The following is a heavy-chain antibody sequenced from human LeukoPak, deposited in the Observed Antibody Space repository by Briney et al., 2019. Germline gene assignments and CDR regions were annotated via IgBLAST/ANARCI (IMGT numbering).Heavy chain of an antibody. Sequence: GASVKVSCKASGYTFTSYGINWVRQAPGQGLEWKGRIITYNGNTNYAQKLQGRVTMTTDTSTSTAYMELRSLRSDDTAVYYCARRQQLVQVWDYYYYMDVWGKGTTVTISS. V-gene: IGHV1-18*01. J-gene: IGHJ6*03. CDR3: ARRQQLVQVWDYYYYMDV. D-gene: IGHD6-13*01. CDR2: IITYNGNT. CDR1: GYTFTSYG.